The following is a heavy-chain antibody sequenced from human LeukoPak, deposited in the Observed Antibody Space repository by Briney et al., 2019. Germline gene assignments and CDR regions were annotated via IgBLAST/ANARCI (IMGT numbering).Heavy chain of an antibody. CDR3: ARSGHSYGTYYFDY. Sequence: NPPQTLSLTCTVSGGSISSGGYYWSWIRQHPGKGLEWIGYIYYSGGTNYNPSLKSRVTISVDTSKNQFSLKLSSVTAADTAVYYCARSGHSYGTYYFDYWGQRSLVTVSS. J-gene: IGHJ4*02. CDR1: GGSISSGGYY. V-gene: IGHV4-61*08. CDR2: IYYSGGT. D-gene: IGHD5-18*01.